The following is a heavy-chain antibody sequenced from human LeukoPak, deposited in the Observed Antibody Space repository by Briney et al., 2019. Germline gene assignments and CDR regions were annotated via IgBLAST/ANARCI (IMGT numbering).Heavy chain of an antibody. Sequence: PSETLSLTCDVSGVSFSTYYWSWIRQSPEKGLEWIGEVDHSGYTNYNPSLKGRVTISVDPSKNQFSLKLSSVTAADTAVYYCARQLYGSDYWDQGTLVTVSS. J-gene: IGHJ4*02. CDR1: GVSFSTYY. CDR3: ARQLYGSDY. D-gene: IGHD4-17*01. CDR2: VDHSGYT. V-gene: IGHV4-34*01.